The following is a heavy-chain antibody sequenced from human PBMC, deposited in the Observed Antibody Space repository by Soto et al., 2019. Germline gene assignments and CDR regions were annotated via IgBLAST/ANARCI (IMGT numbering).Heavy chain of an antibody. CDR1: GYTFTSYA. D-gene: IGHD3-10*01. J-gene: IGHJ4*02. CDR3: ARGPRQITMVIFDY. Sequence: ASVKVSCKASGYTFTSYAMHWVRQAPGQRLEWMGWINAGNGNTKYSQKFQGRVTMTRDTSTSTVYMELSSLRSEDTAVYYCARGPRQITMVIFDYWGQGTLVTVSS. V-gene: IGHV1-3*01. CDR2: INAGNGNT.